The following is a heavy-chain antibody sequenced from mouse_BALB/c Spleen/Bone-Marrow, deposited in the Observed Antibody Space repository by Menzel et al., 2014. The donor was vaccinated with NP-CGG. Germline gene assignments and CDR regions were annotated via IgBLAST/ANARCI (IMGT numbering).Heavy chain of an antibody. V-gene: IGHV5-6*02. CDR2: ISSGGSST. J-gene: IGHJ2*01. D-gene: IGHD3-2*02. CDR1: GFTFSSYG. Sequence: DVMLVESGGDLVKPGGSLKLSCVASGFTFSSYGMSWVRQTPDKRLEWVATISSGGSSTYYPASVKGRFTISRDNAKSTLSLQMSRLSSEDTAMYYCTRRPLQANSYFDCWGQGTTLTVSS. CDR3: TRRPLQANSYFDC.